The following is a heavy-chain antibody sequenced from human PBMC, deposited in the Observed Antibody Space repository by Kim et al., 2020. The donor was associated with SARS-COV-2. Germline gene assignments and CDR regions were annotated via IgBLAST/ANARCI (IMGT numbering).Heavy chain of an antibody. V-gene: IGHV3-33*01. CDR2: IWYDGSNK. J-gene: IGHJ4*02. D-gene: IGHD4-17*01. Sequence: GGSLRLFCAASGFTFSSYGMHWFRQAPGKGLEWVAVIWYDGSNKYYADSVKGRFTISRDNSKNTLYLQMNSLRAEDTAVYYCASDGMVGYGDLLGYWGQG. CDR1: GFTFSSYG. CDR3: ASDGMVGYGDLLGY.